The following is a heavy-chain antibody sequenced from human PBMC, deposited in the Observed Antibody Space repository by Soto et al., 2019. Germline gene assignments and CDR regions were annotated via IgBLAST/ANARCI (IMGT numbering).Heavy chain of an antibody. CDR2: INAGNGNT. J-gene: IGHJ4*02. D-gene: IGHD3-22*01. V-gene: IGHV1-3*01. Sequence: ASVKVSCKASGYTFTSYAMHWVRQAPGQRLEWMGWINAGNGNTKYSQKFQGRVTITRDTSASTAYMELSSLRSEDTAVYYCARDWTTMNPELFDYWGQGTLVTVSS. CDR3: ARDWTTMNPELFDY. CDR1: GYTFTSYA.